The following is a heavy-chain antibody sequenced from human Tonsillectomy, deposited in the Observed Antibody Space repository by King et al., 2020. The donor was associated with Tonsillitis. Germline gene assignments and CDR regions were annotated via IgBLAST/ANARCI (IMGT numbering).Heavy chain of an antibody. CDR2: IYYSGST. CDR1: GGSISSYY. CDR3: ASSYYYDSSGMYYFDY. Sequence: QLQESGPGLVKPSETLSLTCTVSGGSISSYYWSWIRQPPGKGLEWIGYIYYSGSTNYNPSLKSRVTISVDTSKNQFSLKLSSVTAADTAVYYCASSYYYDSSGMYYFDYWGQGTLVTVSS. D-gene: IGHD3-22*01. J-gene: IGHJ4*02. V-gene: IGHV4-59*01.